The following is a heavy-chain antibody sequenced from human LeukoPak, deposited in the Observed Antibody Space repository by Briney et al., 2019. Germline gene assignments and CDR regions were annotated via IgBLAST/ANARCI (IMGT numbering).Heavy chain of an antibody. CDR1: GGSFSGYY. CDR3: ARGWVSSNYFDY. V-gene: IGHV4-34*01. Sequence: PSETLSLTCAVHGGSFSGYYWSWIRQPPGKGLEWIGEINHSGSTNYNPSLKSRVTISVDTSKNQFSLKLSSVTAADTAVYYCARGWVSSNYFDYWGQGTLVTVSS. J-gene: IGHJ4*02. D-gene: IGHD7-27*01. CDR2: INHSGST.